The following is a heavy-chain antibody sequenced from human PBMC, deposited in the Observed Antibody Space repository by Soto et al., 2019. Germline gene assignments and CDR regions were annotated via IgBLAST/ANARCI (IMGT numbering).Heavy chain of an antibody. Sequence: GGSLRLSCAASGFTFSSYGMHWVRQAPGKGLEWVAVIWYDGSNKYYADSVKGRSTISRDNSKNTLYLQMNSLRAEDTAVYYCARDPPYCGGDCYSRYFQHWGQGTLVTVSS. J-gene: IGHJ1*01. CDR3: ARDPPYCGGDCYSRYFQH. CDR2: IWYDGSNK. CDR1: GFTFSSYG. D-gene: IGHD2-21*02. V-gene: IGHV3-33*01.